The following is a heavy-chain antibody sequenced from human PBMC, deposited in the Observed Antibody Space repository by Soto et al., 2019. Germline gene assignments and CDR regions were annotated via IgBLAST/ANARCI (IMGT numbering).Heavy chain of an antibody. J-gene: IGHJ4*02. CDR3: ARAQRVQIESFDS. Sequence: QVQLQASGPGLVKPSQTLSLTCTVSGGSVSSGDYYWAWIRQHSGKGLEWIGYVHYSGAIYYSPSLKGRFAISADASKNQYPLKVTSVTAADTAVYYCARAQRVQIESFDSWGQGTLVTVSS. CDR2: VHYSGAI. CDR1: GGSVSSGDYY. V-gene: IGHV4-31*03.